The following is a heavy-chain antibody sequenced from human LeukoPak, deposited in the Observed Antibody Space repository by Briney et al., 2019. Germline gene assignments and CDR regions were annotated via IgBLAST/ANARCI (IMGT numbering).Heavy chain of an antibody. CDR1: GGSISSTTYS. J-gene: IGHJ4*02. V-gene: IGHV4-39*01. Sequence: PSETLSLTCTVSGGSISSTTYSRGWVRQPPGKGLEWIGNISYSGSTYYNPSLKSRVTISVDTSKNQFSLKLSSVTAADTAVYYCARRSAAGRSDYFDYWGQGTLVTVSS. D-gene: IGHD6-13*01. CDR2: ISYSGST. CDR3: ARRSAAGRSDYFDY.